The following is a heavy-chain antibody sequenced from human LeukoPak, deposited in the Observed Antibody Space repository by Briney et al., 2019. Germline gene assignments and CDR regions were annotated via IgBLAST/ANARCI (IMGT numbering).Heavy chain of an antibody. D-gene: IGHD2-2*01. CDR1: GGTFSSYA. J-gene: IGHJ6*02. CDR3: AREGSYCSSTSCHRFPDGQGMDV. CDR2: IIPILGIA. V-gene: IGHV1-69*04. Sequence: GASVKVSCKASGGTFSSYAISWVRQAPGQGLEWMGRIIPILGIATYAQKFQGRVTMTRNTSISTAYMELSSLRSEDTAVYYCAREGSYCSSTSCHRFPDGQGMDVWGQGTTVTVSS.